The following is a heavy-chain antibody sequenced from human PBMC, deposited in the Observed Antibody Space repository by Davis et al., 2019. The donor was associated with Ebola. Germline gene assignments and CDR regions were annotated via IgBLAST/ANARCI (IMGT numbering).Heavy chain of an antibody. D-gene: IGHD3-10*01. CDR3: ARSTSGSPHPFNY. CDR2: IGSTTNFI. CDR1: GFSISSHS. Sequence: PGGSLRLSCAASGFSISSHSMNWVRQAPGKGLECVPSIGSTTNFIYYADSVKGRFTISRDNAKNSLYLQMNSLRTEDTAVYYCARSTSGSPHPFNYWGQGTLVTVSS. V-gene: IGHV3-21*04. J-gene: IGHJ4*02.